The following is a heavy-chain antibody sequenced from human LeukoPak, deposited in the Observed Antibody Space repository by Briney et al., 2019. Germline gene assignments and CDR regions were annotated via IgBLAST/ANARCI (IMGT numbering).Heavy chain of an antibody. J-gene: IGHJ5*02. V-gene: IGHV4-39*01. CDR3: ARRYCGGDCTFDWFDP. CDR1: GGSISSSSYY. Sequence: SETLSLTCTVSGGSISSSSYYWGWIRQPPGKGLEWIGSIYYSGSTYYNPPLKSRVTIFVDTSKNQFSLKLSSVTAADTAVYYCARRYCGGDCTFDWFDPWGQGTLATVSS. CDR2: IYYSGST. D-gene: IGHD2-21*02.